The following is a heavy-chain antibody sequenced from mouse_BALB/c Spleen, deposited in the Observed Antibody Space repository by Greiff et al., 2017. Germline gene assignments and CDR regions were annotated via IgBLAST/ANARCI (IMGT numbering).Heavy chain of an antibody. CDR2: IYPGSGST. D-gene: IGHD4-1*01. CDR3: NWDYFDY. CDR1: GYTFTSYW. V-gene: IGHV1S22*01. Sequence: LQQPGSELVRPGASVKLSCKASGYTFTSYWMHWVKQRPGQGLEWIGNIYPGSGSTNYDEKFKSKATLTVDTSSSTAYMQLSSLTSEDSAVYYCNWDYFDYWGQGTTLTVSS. J-gene: IGHJ2*01.